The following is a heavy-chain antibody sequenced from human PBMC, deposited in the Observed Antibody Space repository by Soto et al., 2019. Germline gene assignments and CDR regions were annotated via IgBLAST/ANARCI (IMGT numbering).Heavy chain of an antibody. CDR2: VNPILSMS. V-gene: IGHV1-69*04. D-gene: IGHD3-10*01. J-gene: IGHJ4*02. Sequence: QVQLVQSGAEVKGPGFSVKVSCKASGDTFNFYSINWVRQAPGLGLEWMGRVNPILSMSNFAQRFQGRVTMTADKSTSTAYMELSGLRSEDTAIYYCATSYGSGYRAFDYWGQGALVTVSS. CDR3: ATSYGSGYRAFDY. CDR1: GDTFNFYS.